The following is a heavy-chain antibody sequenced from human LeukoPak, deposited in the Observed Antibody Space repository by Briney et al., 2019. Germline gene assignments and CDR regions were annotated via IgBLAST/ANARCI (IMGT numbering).Heavy chain of an antibody. CDR1: GFAFSSYA. V-gene: IGHV3-23*01. CDR3: AKDLKVGATAFDY. J-gene: IGHJ4*02. Sequence: GSLRLSCAASGFAFSSYAMSWVRQAPGKGLEWASAISGSGGSTYYADSVKGRFTISRDNSKNTLYLQMNSLRAEDTAVYYCAKDLKVGATAFDYWGQGTLVTVSS. D-gene: IGHD1-26*01. CDR2: ISGSGGST.